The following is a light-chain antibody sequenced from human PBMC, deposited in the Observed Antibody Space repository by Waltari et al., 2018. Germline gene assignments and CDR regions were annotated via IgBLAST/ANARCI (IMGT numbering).Light chain of an antibody. J-gene: IGKJ1*01. CDR3: QHYGSSPRT. CDR1: QSISTY. V-gene: IGKV3-20*01. CDR2: GAS. Sequence: EIVLTQSPGTLSLSPGERATLPCRASQSISTYLAWYQQKPGQAPRLLIYGASLRAIGIPDRFSGSGSGTDFTLTINRLEPEDFAVYFCQHYGSSPRTFGQGTKVEIK.